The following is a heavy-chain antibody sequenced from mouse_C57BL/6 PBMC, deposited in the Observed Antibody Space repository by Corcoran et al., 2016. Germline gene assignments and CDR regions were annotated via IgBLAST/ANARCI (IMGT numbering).Heavy chain of an antibody. CDR1: GYTFTDYY. J-gene: IGHJ4*01. CDR2: IYPGSGNT. Sequence: QVQLKQSEAELVRPGASVKLSCKDSGYTFTDYYINWVKQRPGQGLEWIARIYPGSGNTYYNEKFKGKATLTAEKSSSTAYMQLSSLTSEDSAVYFCARKGSLYYAMDYWGQGTSVTVSS. V-gene: IGHV1-76*01. CDR3: ARKGSLYYAMDY.